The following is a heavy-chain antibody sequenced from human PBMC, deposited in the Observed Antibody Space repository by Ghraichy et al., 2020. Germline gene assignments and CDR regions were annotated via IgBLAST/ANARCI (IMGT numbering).Heavy chain of an antibody. V-gene: IGHV6-1*01. CDR1: GDSVSNDNVA. Sequence: SRTLSLTCAISGDSVSNDNVAWNWIRQSPSRGLEWLGRTYFRSQWNYDYALSVKGRLTIEPDTSKNQFSLQLKSVTPEDTALYYCARDSADSWSLWYFDVWGRGTLVTVSS. CDR2: TYFRSQWNY. D-gene: IGHD6-13*01. J-gene: IGHJ2*01. CDR3: ARDSADSWSLWYFDV.